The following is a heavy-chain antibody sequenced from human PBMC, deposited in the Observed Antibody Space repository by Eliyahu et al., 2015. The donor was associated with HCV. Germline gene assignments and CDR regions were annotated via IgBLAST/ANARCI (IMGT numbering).Heavy chain of an antibody. CDR3: ASGGGGIAVAGTGGWFDP. CDR2: XHXSGST. CDR1: GGSISTXY. D-gene: IGHD6-19*01. Sequence: GGSISTXYWXWIRQPPXXXLEWIGYXHXSGSTNYNPSLKSRVTISVDTSKNQXSLKLSSVTAADTAVYYCASGGGGIAVAGTGGWFDPWGQGTLVTVSS. J-gene: IGHJ5*02. V-gene: IGHV4-59*01.